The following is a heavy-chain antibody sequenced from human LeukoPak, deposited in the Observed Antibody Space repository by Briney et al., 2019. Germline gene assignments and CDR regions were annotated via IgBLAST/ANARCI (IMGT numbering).Heavy chain of an antibody. CDR3: ARDRVPRASRSGVYVDV. CDR1: GFTFSSYW. D-gene: IGHD2-8*01. CDR2: IKQDGSEK. J-gene: IGHJ6*02. Sequence: PGGSLRLSCAASGFTFSSYWMSWVRQAPGKGLEWVANIKQDGSEKYYVDSVKGRFTISRDNAKNSLYLQMNSLRAEDTAVYYCARDRVPRASRSGVYVDVWGQGTTVTVSS. V-gene: IGHV3-7*01.